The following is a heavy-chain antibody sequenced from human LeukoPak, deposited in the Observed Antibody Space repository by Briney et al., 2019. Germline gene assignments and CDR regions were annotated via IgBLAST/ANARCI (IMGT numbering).Heavy chain of an antibody. CDR2: IYPGDSDT. Sequence: GESLKISCKGSGYSFTSCWIGWVRQMPGKGLEWMGIIYPGDSDTRYRPSFQGQVTISADKSISTAYLQWSSLKASDTAMYYCARHRVAVAGTNWFDPWGQGTLVTVSS. CDR3: ARHRVAVAGTNWFDP. CDR1: GYSFTSCW. V-gene: IGHV5-51*01. D-gene: IGHD6-19*01. J-gene: IGHJ5*02.